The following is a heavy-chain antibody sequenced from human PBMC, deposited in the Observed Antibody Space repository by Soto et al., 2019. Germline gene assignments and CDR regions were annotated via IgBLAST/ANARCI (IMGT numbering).Heavy chain of an antibody. Sequence: SETLSLTCTVSGASINSYSWSWIRQPPGKGLEWIGYIYYSGRTNFNPSLKSRVAISVDTSKNQFSLKLSSVTAADTAVYYCARDPNDYGTFGPWGQGTLVTVSS. V-gene: IGHV4-59*01. CDR2: IYYSGRT. CDR3: ARDPNDYGTFGP. CDR1: GASINSYS. J-gene: IGHJ5*02. D-gene: IGHD4-17*01.